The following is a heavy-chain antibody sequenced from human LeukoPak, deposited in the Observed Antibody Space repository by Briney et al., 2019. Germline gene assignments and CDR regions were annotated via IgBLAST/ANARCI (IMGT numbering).Heavy chain of an antibody. CDR3: AKDPYVSSSPSVGWFDP. J-gene: IGHJ5*02. Sequence: GGSLRLSCAASGFIFTNYFMSWVRQAPGKGLEWVASIKHDGSEKYYVDSVRGRFTISRDNTMNSLYLQMSSLRAEDTAVYYCAKDPYVSSSPSVGWFDPWGQGTLVTVSS. D-gene: IGHD6-6*01. V-gene: IGHV3-7*01. CDR2: IKHDGSEK. CDR1: GFIFTNYF.